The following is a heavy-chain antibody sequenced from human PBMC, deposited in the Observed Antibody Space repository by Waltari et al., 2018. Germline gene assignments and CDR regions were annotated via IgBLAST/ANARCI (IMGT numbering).Heavy chain of an antibody. V-gene: IGHV1-69*16. D-gene: IGHD3-16*01. Sequence: QAQLVQSGAEVKKPGSSVKVSCKASGGTFSSYSISWLRQAPGQGLEWMGRITPVVASTNYAQKFLGRVTMTTDESTTTAYMELNSLTSDDTAVYYCARDRGKYAMDVWGQGTAVTVSS. J-gene: IGHJ6*02. CDR3: ARDRGKYAMDV. CDR2: ITPVVAST. CDR1: GGTFSSYS.